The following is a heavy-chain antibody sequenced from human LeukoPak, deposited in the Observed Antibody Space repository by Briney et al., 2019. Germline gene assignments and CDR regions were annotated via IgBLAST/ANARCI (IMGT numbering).Heavy chain of an antibody. D-gene: IGHD3-10*01. Sequence: SETLSLTCAVYGGSFSGYYWSWIRQPPGKGLEWIGEINHSGSTNYNPSLKSRVTISVDTSKNQFSLKLSSVTAADTAVYYCAFQGVTAGLINSGYDYWDQGTLVTVSS. CDR1: GGSFSGYY. V-gene: IGHV4-34*01. CDR3: AFQGVTAGLINSGYDY. CDR2: INHSGST. J-gene: IGHJ4*02.